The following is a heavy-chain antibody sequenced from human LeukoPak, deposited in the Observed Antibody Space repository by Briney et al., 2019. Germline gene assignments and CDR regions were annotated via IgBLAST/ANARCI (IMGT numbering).Heavy chain of an antibody. J-gene: IGHJ4*02. CDR1: GLTFTDFW. CDR2: IKPDGNEK. Sequence: QTGGSLRLSCAASGLTFTDFWMNWVRLAPRRGLEWLANIKPDGNEKYYVDSVKGRFAISRDNAKNEVYLEMNSLRAEDTGVYYCSGRDSSRSPTAYWGQGTLVRVSS. V-gene: IGHV3-7*01. CDR3: SGRDSSRSPTAY. D-gene: IGHD2-2*01.